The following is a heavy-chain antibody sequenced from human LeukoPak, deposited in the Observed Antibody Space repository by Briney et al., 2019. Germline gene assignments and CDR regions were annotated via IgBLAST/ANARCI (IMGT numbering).Heavy chain of an antibody. Sequence: LSETLSLTCAVSGGSISSSNWWSWVRQPPGKGLEWIGEIYHSGSTNYNPSLKSRVTISVDKSKSQFSLKLSSVTAADTAVYYCARAQYYYDRTTFDPWGQGTLVTVSS. CDR1: GGSISSSNW. V-gene: IGHV4-4*02. D-gene: IGHD3-22*01. CDR2: IYHSGST. J-gene: IGHJ5*02. CDR3: ARAQYYYDRTTFDP.